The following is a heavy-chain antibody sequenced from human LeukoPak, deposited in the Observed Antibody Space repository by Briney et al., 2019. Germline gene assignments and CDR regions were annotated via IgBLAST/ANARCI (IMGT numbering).Heavy chain of an antibody. CDR1: GYSISSGYY. CDR2: IYHSGST. CDR3: ASWHSGSSGFDY. Sequence: KPSETLSLTCAVSGYSISSGYYWGWIRQPPGKGLEWIGSIYHSGSTYYNPSLKSRVTISVDTSKNQFSLKLSSVTAADTAVYYCASWHSGSSGFDYWGQGTLVTVSS. D-gene: IGHD1-26*01. V-gene: IGHV4-38-2*01. J-gene: IGHJ4*02.